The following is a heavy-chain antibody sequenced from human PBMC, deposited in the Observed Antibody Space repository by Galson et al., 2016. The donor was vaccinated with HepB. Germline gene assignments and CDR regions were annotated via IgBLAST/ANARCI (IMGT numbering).Heavy chain of an antibody. V-gene: IGHV3-30-3*01. D-gene: IGHD3-10*01. Sequence: SLRLSCAASGFTFSSYSMYWVRQAPGKGLEWVAVISDDGNNEFYAASVKGRFTISRDNSNNTMYLHMNSLRVEDTAVYYCARDSIRGVIVSYIDHWGQGTPVTVSS. CDR1: GFTFSSYS. CDR2: ISDDGNNE. J-gene: IGHJ4*02. CDR3: ARDSIRGVIVSYIDH.